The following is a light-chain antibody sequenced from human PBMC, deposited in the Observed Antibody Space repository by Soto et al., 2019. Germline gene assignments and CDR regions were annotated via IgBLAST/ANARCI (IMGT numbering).Light chain of an antibody. V-gene: IGKV3-20*01. Sequence: EIVLTQSPGTLSLSPGERATLSCRASQSGSSSYLAWYQQKPGQAPRLLIYGAYSRATSIPDRFSGSWSGTYFTITISRRKPEDLAVYDCQQHGSSFPYTFGQGTKVEIK. CDR2: GAY. J-gene: IGKJ2*01. CDR1: QSGSSSY. CDR3: QQHGSSFPYT.